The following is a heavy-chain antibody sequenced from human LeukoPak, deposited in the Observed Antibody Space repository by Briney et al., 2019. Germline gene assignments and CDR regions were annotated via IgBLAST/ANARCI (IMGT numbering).Heavy chain of an antibody. Sequence: SVKVSCKASGGTFSSYAISWVRQAPGQGLEWMGRIIPIFGTANYAQKFQGRVTITTDESTSTAYMELSSLRSEDTAVYYCVRDGFGEGYNSRRFDPWGQGTLVTVST. CDR1: GGTFSSYA. CDR3: VRDGFGEGYNSRRFDP. V-gene: IGHV1-69*05. D-gene: IGHD5-24*01. J-gene: IGHJ5*02. CDR2: IIPIFGTA.